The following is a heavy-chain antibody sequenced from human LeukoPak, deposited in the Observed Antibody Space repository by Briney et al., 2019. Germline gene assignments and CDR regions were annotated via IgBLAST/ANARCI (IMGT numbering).Heavy chain of an antibody. CDR2: INPNSGGT. Sequence: GASVKVSCKASGYTFTSYYMHWVRQAPGQGLEWMGWINPNSGGTNYAQKFQGRVTMTRDKSISTAYMELRRLRSDDTAVYYCAREDWNDGSVDYWGQGTLVTVSS. CDR1: GYTFTSYY. V-gene: IGHV1-2*02. D-gene: IGHD1-1*01. J-gene: IGHJ4*02. CDR3: AREDWNDGSVDY.